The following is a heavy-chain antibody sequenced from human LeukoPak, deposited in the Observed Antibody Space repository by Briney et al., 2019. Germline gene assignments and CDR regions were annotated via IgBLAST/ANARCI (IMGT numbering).Heavy chain of an antibody. Sequence: GGSLRLSCAASGFTVSSNYMSWVRQAPGKGLEWVSVIYSGGSTYYADSVRGRFTISRDNSKNTLYLQMNSLRAEDTAVYYCARGRVGATVTSHWGQGTPVTVSS. CDR3: ARGRVGATVTSH. V-gene: IGHV3-53*01. D-gene: IGHD4-17*01. CDR1: GFTVSSNY. CDR2: IYSGGST. J-gene: IGHJ4*02.